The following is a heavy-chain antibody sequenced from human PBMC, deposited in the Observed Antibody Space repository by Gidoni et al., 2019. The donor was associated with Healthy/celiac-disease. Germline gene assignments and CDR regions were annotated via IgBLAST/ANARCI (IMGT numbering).Heavy chain of an antibody. Sequence: QVQLLQSGAEVTKPGASVKVSCKVSGYTLTELSMHWVRQAPGKGLEWMGGFDPEDGETIYAQKFQGRVTMTEDTSTDTAYMELSSLRSEDTAVYYCATHLYHDFWSGYHPFDYWGQGTLVTVSS. CDR2: FDPEDGET. V-gene: IGHV1-24*01. D-gene: IGHD3-3*01. CDR3: ATHLYHDFWSGYHPFDY. CDR1: GYTLTELS. J-gene: IGHJ4*02.